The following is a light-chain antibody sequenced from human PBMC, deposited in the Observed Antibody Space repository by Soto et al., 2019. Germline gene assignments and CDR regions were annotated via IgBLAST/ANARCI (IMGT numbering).Light chain of an antibody. J-gene: IGKJ1*01. CDR1: QSVSSN. CDR3: QQYNNWSRT. CDR2: GAS. V-gene: IGKV3-15*01. Sequence: EIVMTQSPATLSVSPGERATLSCRASQSVSSNFAWYQQKPGQAPRLLLYGASTRATGIPARFSGSGSGTEFTLTISSLQSEDFAVYYCQQYNNWSRTFGQGTKVEIK.